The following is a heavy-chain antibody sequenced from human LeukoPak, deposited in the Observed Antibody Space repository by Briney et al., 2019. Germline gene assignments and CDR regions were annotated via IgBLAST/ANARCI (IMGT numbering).Heavy chain of an antibody. V-gene: IGHV4-4*02. J-gene: IGHJ6*02. Sequence: SGTLSLTCAVSVGSINSGNWWSWVRQSPGKGLEWIGEIYHNGTPNYNPSLKSRVTISADTFKNHFSLKMTSVTAADTAVYYCARGFPSYGSGSYYLYYYYGMDVWGQGTTVTVSS. D-gene: IGHD3-10*01. CDR3: ARGFPSYGSGSYYLYYYYGMDV. CDR2: IYHNGTP. CDR1: VGSINSGNW.